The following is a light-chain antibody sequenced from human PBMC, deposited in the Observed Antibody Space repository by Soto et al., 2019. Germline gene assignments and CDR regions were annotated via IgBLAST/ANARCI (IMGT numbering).Light chain of an antibody. CDR2: DVS. J-gene: IGLJ1*01. CDR1: SSDVGGYNY. CDR3: SSYTSSSTSLVV. Sequence: QSVLTQPASVSGSPGQSITISCTGTSSDVGGYNYVSWYQQHPGKAPKLMIYDVSNRPSGVSNRFSGSKSGTTASLTISGLQAEDEADYYCSSYTSSSTSLVVFGTGTKLTVL. V-gene: IGLV2-14*01.